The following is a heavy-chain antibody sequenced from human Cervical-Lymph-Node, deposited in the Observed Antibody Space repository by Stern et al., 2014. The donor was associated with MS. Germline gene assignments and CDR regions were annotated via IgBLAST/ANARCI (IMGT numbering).Heavy chain of an antibody. J-gene: IGHJ6*02. CDR3: ARHTVATATGHHGLDV. CDR1: GYSFANYW. V-gene: IGHV5-51*01. CDR2: IYPGESDT. Sequence: EVQLVESGAEVKKPGESLKISCKGSGYSFANYWIGWVRQMPGKGLEWMGIIYPGESDTRYSPSFQGQVTISADKSTNTAYLQWSSLKASDTAMYYCARHTVATATGHHGLDVWGQGTTVTVSS. D-gene: IGHD4-23*01.